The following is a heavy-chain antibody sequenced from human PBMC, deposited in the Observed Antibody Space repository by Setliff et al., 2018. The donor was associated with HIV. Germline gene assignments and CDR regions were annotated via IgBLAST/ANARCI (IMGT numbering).Heavy chain of an antibody. D-gene: IGHD2-21*01. CDR3: ARDFNGGDFDY. V-gene: IGHV3-48*03. CDR2: MTASGSTI. CDR1: GFTFSIYE. Sequence: PGGSLRLSCAASGFTFSIYEMNWVRQAPGKGLEWVSYMTASGSTIYYADSVKGRFTVSRDNAKNSLYLQMDSLRAEDSAVYYCARDFNGGDFDYWGQGTLVTVSS. J-gene: IGHJ4*02.